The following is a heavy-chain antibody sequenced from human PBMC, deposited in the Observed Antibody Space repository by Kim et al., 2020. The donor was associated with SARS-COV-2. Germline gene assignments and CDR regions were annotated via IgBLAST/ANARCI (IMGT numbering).Heavy chain of an antibody. CDR3: AKSGDYEYWYFDL. CDR2: IYSGGSST. V-gene: IGHV3-23*03. Sequence: GGSLRLSCAASGFTFSSYAMSWVRQAPGKGLEWVSVIYSGGSSTYYADSVKGRFTISRDNSKNTLYLQMNSLRAEDTAVYYCAKSGDYEYWYFDLWGRGTLVTVSS. J-gene: IGHJ2*01. D-gene: IGHD4-17*01. CDR1: GFTFSSYA.